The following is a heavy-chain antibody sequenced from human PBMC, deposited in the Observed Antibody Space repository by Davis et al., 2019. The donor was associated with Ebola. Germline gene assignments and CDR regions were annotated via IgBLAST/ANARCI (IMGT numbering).Heavy chain of an antibody. CDR3: ARKGPYWYFDL. Sequence: GESLKISCAASGFTFRSYWMTWVRQAPGKGLEWVANIKQEGSEKYYVDSVKGRFTISRDNAKNSLYLQMSSLRVEDTAVYYCARKGPYWYFDLWGRGTLVTVSS. V-gene: IGHV3-7*01. J-gene: IGHJ2*01. CDR2: IKQEGSEK. CDR1: GFTFRSYW.